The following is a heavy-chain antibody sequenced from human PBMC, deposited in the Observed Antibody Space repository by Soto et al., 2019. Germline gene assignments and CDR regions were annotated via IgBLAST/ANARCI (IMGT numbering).Heavy chain of an antibody. D-gene: IGHD6-13*01. CDR1: GGTFSSYT. Sequence: QVQLVQSGAEVKKPGSSVKVSCKASGGTFSSYTISWVRQAPGQGLEWMGRIIPILGIANYAQKFQGRVTITADKSTSTAYMELSSLRSEDTAVYYCARDEVAAGTAEEKDYWGQRTLVTVSS. V-gene: IGHV1-69*08. CDR3: ARDEVAAGTAEEKDY. J-gene: IGHJ4*02. CDR2: IIPILGIA.